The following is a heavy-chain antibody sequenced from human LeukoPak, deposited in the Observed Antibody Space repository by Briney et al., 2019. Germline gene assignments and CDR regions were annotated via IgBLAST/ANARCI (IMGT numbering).Heavy chain of an antibody. Sequence: ASVKVSCKASGYSFSDYAVHWVRQAPGLRLEWMGWINAGNDNTEYSQKFQGRVTITRDTYASTAYMELSSLRSEDTAVYFCARDISGNYAPGGYWGQGTLVTVSS. J-gene: IGHJ4*02. CDR1: GYSFSDYA. CDR2: INAGNDNT. D-gene: IGHD1-26*01. CDR3: ARDISGNYAPGGY. V-gene: IGHV1-3*01.